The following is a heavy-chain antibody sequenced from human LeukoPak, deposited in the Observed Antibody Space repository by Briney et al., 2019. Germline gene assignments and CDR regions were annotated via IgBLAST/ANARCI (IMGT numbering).Heavy chain of an antibody. CDR3: ARARYYDILTGYYQPDY. Sequence: LVKVSCKASGGTFSSYAISWVRQAPGQGLEWMGGIIRIFGTANYAQKFQGRVTITADESTSTAYMELSSLRSEDTAVYYCARARYYDILTGYYQPDYWGQGTLVTVSS. D-gene: IGHD3-9*01. CDR2: IIRIFGTA. J-gene: IGHJ4*02. CDR1: GGTFSSYA. V-gene: IGHV1-69*13.